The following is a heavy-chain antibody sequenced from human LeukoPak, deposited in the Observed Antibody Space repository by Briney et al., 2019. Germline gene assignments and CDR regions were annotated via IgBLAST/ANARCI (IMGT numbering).Heavy chain of an antibody. D-gene: IGHD2-15*01. CDR2: VYYDGDT. J-gene: IGHJ1*01. V-gene: IGHV3-53*01. CDR3: AGPGYCSGSVCYSGYLQH. Sequence: GGSLRLSCAASGFTFSNYWMNWVRQAPGKGLEWVAVVYYDGDTYYEDSVKGRFTITSDSSKNTLYLQMHSLRAEDTAVDYYAGPGYCSGSVCYSGYLQHWGEGTLGSVST. CDR1: GFTFSNYW.